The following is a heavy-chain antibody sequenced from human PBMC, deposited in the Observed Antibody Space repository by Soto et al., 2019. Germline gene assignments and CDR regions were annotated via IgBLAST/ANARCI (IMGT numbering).Heavy chain of an antibody. CDR3: ARGVLH. CDR2: IYYSGST. Sequence: QVQLQESGPGLVKPSQTLSLTCTVSGGSISSGGYYWSWIRQHPGKGLEWIGSIYYSGSTCYNPSLKRRVTISVDTYKRQSSLKLSSVTDADTAVYYCARGVLHWGQGTLVTVSS. CDR1: GGSISSGGYY. J-gene: IGHJ4*02. D-gene: IGHD3-16*01. V-gene: IGHV4-31*03.